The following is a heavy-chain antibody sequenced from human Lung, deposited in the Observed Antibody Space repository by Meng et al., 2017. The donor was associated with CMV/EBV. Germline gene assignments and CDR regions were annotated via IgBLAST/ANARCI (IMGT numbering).Heavy chain of an antibody. Sequence: GGSLRLSCAASGFTFSSYTMDWVRQAPGKGLEWVSSISSSSSHIYYTDSVKGRFTISRDNAENSLYLQMNSLRAEDTAVYYCARDWGPFDFWGQGTRVTVSS. CDR1: GFTFSSYT. V-gene: IGHV3-21*01. D-gene: IGHD3-16*01. J-gene: IGHJ4*02. CDR3: ARDWGPFDF. CDR2: ISSSSSHI.